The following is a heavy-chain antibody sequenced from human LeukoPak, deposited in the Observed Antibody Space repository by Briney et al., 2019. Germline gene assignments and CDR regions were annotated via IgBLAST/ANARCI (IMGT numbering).Heavy chain of an antibody. V-gene: IGHV4-39*01. D-gene: IGHD1-14*01. CDR2: ICYSGST. J-gene: IGHJ5*02. CDR1: GGSIGSSGYY. Sequence: PSETLSLTCTVSGGSIGSSGYYWGWIRQPPGKGLEWIGSICYSGSTSYNPSLKSRVTISADTSKNQFSLRLSSVTAAETAVYYCARQRGINSWFDPWGQGTLVTVSS. CDR3: ARQRGINSWFDP.